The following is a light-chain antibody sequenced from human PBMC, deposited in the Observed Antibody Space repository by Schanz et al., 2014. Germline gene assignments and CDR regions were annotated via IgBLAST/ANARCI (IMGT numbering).Light chain of an antibody. CDR1: QSISSW. Sequence: DIQMTQSPSTLSASVGDRVTITCRASQSISSWLAWYQQKPGKAPKLLIYDASSLESGVPSRFSGSGSGTEFTLTISSLQPDDFATYYCQHYNNWPRTFGQGTKLEIK. V-gene: IGKV1-5*01. CDR3: QHYNNWPRT. J-gene: IGKJ2*01. CDR2: DAS.